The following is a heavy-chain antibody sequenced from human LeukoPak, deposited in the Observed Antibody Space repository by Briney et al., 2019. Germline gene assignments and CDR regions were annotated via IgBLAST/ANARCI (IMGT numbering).Heavy chain of an antibody. Sequence: SETQSLTCTVSGGSISSGGYYWSWIRQHPGKGLEWIGYIYYSGSTYYNPSLKSRLTISVDTSKNQFSLKLSSVTAADTAVYYCARGEAVAGTVYWGQGTLVTVSS. J-gene: IGHJ4*02. CDR2: IYYSGST. CDR1: GGSISSGGYY. CDR3: ARGEAVAGTVY. V-gene: IGHV4-31*03. D-gene: IGHD6-19*01.